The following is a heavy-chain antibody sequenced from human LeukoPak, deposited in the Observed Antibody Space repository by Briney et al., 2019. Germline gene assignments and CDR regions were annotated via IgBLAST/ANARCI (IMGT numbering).Heavy chain of an antibody. V-gene: IGHV3-20*04. CDR1: GFTFDDYG. D-gene: IGHD3-9*01. CDR2: INWNGGST. Sequence: PGGSLRLSCAASGFTFDDYGMSWVRQAPGKGLEWVSGINWNGGSTGYADSVKGRFTISRDNAKNSLYLQMNSLRAEDTALYYCAREPRLRGLYDILTGYYSVNWFDPWGQGTLVTVSS. J-gene: IGHJ5*02. CDR3: AREPRLRGLYDILTGYYSVNWFDP.